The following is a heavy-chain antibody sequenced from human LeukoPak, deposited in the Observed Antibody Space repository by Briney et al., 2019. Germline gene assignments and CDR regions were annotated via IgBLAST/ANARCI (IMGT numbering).Heavy chain of an antibody. CDR1: GITFTSHA. CDR2: ISGSGGHT. V-gene: IGHV3-23*01. D-gene: IGHD5-12*01. CDR3: AKGGVATMRDGYYYYYYYMEV. Sequence: GGSLRLSCAASGITFTSHAMSWIRQAPGKGLEWVSLISGSGGHTYYGDSVKGRFTISRDNSKSTLYLQMNSLSAEDTAVYYCAKGGVATMRDGYYYYYYYMEVWGRGTTVTVSS. J-gene: IGHJ6*03.